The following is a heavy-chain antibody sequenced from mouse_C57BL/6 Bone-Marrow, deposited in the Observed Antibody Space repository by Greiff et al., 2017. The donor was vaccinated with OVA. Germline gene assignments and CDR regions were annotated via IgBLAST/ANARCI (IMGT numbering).Heavy chain of an antibody. Sequence: VQLQQPGAELVKPGASVKLSCKASGYTFTSYWMHWVKQRPGQGLEWIGMIHPNSGSTNYNEKFKSKATLTVDKSSSTAYMQLSSLTSEDSAVYYCARSFYYGSRRYFDVWGTGTTVTVSS. J-gene: IGHJ1*03. D-gene: IGHD1-1*01. CDR2: IHPNSGST. V-gene: IGHV1-64*01. CDR1: GYTFTSYW. CDR3: ARSFYYGSRRYFDV.